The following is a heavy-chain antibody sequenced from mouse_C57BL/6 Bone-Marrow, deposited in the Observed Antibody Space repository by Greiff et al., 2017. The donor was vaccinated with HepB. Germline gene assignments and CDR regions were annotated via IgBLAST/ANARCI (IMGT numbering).Heavy chain of an antibody. CDR2: IRLKSDNYAT. Sequence: EVQLVESGGGLVQPGGSMKLSCVASGFTFSNYWMNWVRQSPEKGLEWVAQIRLKSDNYATHYAESVKGRFTISRDDSKSSVYLQMNNLRAEDTGIYYCTSTTSRGWFAYWGQGTLVTVSA. D-gene: IGHD1-1*01. J-gene: IGHJ3*01. V-gene: IGHV6-3*01. CDR3: TSTTSRGWFAY. CDR1: GFTFSNYW.